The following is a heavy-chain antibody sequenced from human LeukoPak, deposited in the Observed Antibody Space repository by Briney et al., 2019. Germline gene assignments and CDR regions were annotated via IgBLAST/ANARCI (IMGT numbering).Heavy chain of an antibody. Sequence: PGGSLRLFCAASGFTFSNYNMNWVRQAPGKGLDWVSSIYYADSLKGRFTISRDNAKNSLYLQMNSLRAEDTAVYYCARAIYHYYDSSAYSQFDYWGQGTLVTVSS. J-gene: IGHJ4*02. V-gene: IGHV3-69-1*01. CDR2: I. CDR3: ARAIYHYYDSSAYSQFDY. D-gene: IGHD3-22*01. CDR1: GFTFSNYN.